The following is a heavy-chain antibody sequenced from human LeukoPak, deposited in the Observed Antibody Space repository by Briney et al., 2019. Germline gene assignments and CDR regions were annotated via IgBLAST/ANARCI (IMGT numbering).Heavy chain of an antibody. V-gene: IGHV3-7*01. D-gene: IGHD1-14*01. Sequence: GGSLRLSCAASGFTFRSYWMTWVRQAPGKGLEWVANIKQNGSEKYYVESVKGRFTISRDNAKNSLYLQMNSLRAEDTALYYCAREEPNAALWYWGQGTLVTVSS. CDR1: GFTFRSYW. CDR2: IKQNGSEK. CDR3: AREEPNAALWY. J-gene: IGHJ4*02.